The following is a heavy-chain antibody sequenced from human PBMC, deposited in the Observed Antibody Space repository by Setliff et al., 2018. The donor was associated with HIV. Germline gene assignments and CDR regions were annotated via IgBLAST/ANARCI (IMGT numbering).Heavy chain of an antibody. V-gene: IGHV1-69*13. Sequence: SVKVSCKASGGTSSNYAINWVRQAPGQGLEWMGGISPIFGTSNYAQKFQGRVTITADESTSTAYMELSSLRSTDTAVYYCARDAVPHCSDASCCGRGAFDVWGQGTLVTVSS. CDR2: ISPIFGTS. D-gene: IGHD2-15*01. J-gene: IGHJ3*01. CDR3: ARDAVPHCSDASCCGRGAFDV. CDR1: GGTSSNYA.